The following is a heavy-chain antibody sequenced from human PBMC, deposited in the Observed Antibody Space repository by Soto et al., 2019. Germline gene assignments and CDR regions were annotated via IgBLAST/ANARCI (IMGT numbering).Heavy chain of an antibody. CDR3: AHRVGLQGNWNGGYFDF. CDR1: GFSLSTSGVG. V-gene: IGHV2-5*02. J-gene: IGHJ4*02. CDR2: IYWDDDK. Sequence: QITLKESGPPRVKPTQTLTLTCTFSGFSLSTSGVGVGCIRQPPGKALERLALIYWDDDKRYNPSLKSRLTITKDTSKNQVVLTMTNMDPVDTATYYCAHRVGLQGNWNGGYFDFWGQGALVTVSS. D-gene: IGHD1-1*01.